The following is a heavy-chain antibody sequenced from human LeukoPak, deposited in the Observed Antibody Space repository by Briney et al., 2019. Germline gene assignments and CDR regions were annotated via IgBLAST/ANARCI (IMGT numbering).Heavy chain of an antibody. CDR1: GFTFSSYW. Sequence: GGSLRLSCAASGFTFSSYWMSWVRQAPGKGLEWVSYISSSGSTIYYADSVKGRFTISRDNAKNSLYLQMNSLRAEDTAVYYCARDLYEQYFDYWGQGTLVTVSS. D-gene: IGHD3-3*01. CDR2: ISSSGSTI. CDR3: ARDLYEQYFDY. V-gene: IGHV3-48*04. J-gene: IGHJ4*02.